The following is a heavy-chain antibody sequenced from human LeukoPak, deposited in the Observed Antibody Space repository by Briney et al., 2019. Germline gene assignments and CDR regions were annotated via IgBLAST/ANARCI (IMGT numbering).Heavy chain of an antibody. V-gene: IGHV3-23*01. J-gene: IGHJ4*02. Sequence: GGFLRLSCAASGFTFSSYAMSWVRQAPGKGLEWVSAISGSGGSTYYADSVKGRFTISRDNSKNTLYLQMNSLRAEDTAVYYCAKAQQLVRTYYFDYWGQGTLVTVSS. D-gene: IGHD6-13*01. CDR1: GFTFSSYA. CDR3: AKAQQLVRTYYFDY. CDR2: ISGSGGST.